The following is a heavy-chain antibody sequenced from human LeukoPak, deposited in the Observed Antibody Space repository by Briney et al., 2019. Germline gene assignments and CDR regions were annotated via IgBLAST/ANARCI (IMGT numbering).Heavy chain of an antibody. V-gene: IGHV4-34*01. D-gene: IGHD2-15*01. J-gene: IGHJ1*01. CDR2: INHTGST. CDR3: ASLEGPRGHEYFQH. CDR1: GGSFSGYY. Sequence: SETLSLTCAVYGGSFSGYYWRWIRQPPGKGMEWIGEINHTGSTNYNPSLKSRVTISVDTSKNQFSLKLSSVTAADTAVYYCASLEGPRGHEYFQHWGQGTLVTASS.